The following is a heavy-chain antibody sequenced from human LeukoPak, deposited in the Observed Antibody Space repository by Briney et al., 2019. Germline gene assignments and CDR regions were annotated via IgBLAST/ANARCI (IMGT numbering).Heavy chain of an antibody. CDR2: ISSSSNYI. CDR3: ARAFESSSSSV. CDR1: GFIFSSYT. J-gene: IGHJ4*02. D-gene: IGHD6-13*01. V-gene: IGHV3-21*01. Sequence: PGGSLRLSCAASGFIFSSYTMNWVRQASGKGLEWVSSISSSSNYIYYADSVKGRFTISRDNAKNSLYLQMNSLRVEDTALYYCARAFESSSSSVWGQGTLVTVSS.